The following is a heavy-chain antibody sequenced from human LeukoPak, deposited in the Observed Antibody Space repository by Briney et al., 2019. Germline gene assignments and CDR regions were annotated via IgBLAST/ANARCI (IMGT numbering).Heavy chain of an antibody. J-gene: IGHJ4*02. V-gene: IGHV3-11*01. CDR3: ARDPPTGDYFDY. Sequence: GGSLRLSCAASGFTFSDYYMSWIRQAPGKGLEWVSYISSSGSTIYYADSVKGRFTISRDNAKNSLYLQMNSLRAEDTAVHYCARDPPTGDYFDYWGQGTLVTVSS. CDR1: GFTFSDYY. D-gene: IGHD1-14*01. CDR2: ISSSGSTI.